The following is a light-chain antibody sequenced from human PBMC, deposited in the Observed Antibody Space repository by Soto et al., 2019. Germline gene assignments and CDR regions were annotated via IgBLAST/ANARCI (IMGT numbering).Light chain of an antibody. J-gene: IGLJ1*01. V-gene: IGLV2-8*01. CDR1: SSDVGGYNY. CDR2: EVS. CDR3: SSYAGSNNFPYV. Sequence: QPALTQPPSASGSPGQSVTISCTGTSSDVGGYNYVSWYQQHPGKAPKLMIYEVSKRPSGVPDRFSGSKSGNTASLTVSGLQAEDEADYYCSSYAGSNNFPYVFGTGTKLTVL.